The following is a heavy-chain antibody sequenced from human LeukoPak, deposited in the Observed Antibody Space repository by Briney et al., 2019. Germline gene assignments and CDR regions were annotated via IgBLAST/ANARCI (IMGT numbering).Heavy chain of an antibody. J-gene: IGHJ1*01. V-gene: IGHV3-49*04. Sequence: GRSLRLSCTASGFSFGDYAMSWVRQAPGKGLEWLGFLRSKTYGGTTEYAASVKGRFTISRDDSKNIAYLQMNSLETEDTAVYYCTIASVRWLQSEYFQHWGQGTLVTVSS. CDR2: LRSKTYGGTT. CDR1: GFSFGDYA. CDR3: TIASVRWLQSEYFQH. D-gene: IGHD5-24*01.